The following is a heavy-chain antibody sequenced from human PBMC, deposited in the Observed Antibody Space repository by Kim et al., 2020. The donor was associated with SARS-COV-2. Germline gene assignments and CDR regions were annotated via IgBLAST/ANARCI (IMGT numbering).Heavy chain of an antibody. CDR2: ISGSGGST. CDR3: AKGRRAYYYYGMDV. J-gene: IGHJ6*02. Sequence: GGSLRLSCAASGFTFSSYAMSWVRQAPGKGLEWVSAISGSGGSTYYADSVKGRFTISRDNSKNTLYLQMNSLRAEDTAVYYCAKGRRAYYYYGMDVWGQGTTVTVSS. V-gene: IGHV3-23*01. CDR1: GFTFSSYA.